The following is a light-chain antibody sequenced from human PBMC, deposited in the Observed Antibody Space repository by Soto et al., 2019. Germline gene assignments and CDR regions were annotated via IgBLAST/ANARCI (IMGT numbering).Light chain of an antibody. CDR3: QHTFTTPLP. CDR2: VAS. V-gene: IGKV1-39*01. Sequence: SRRTQSQSSLSASVGDRVTITCRASQNIGRFLNWHQQKPGKAPNVLINVASTLRSGVPSRFSGSGSGTDFNLTINSLQPEDFTTYFCQHTFTTPLPFGGRTK. J-gene: IGKJ4*01. CDR1: QNIGRF.